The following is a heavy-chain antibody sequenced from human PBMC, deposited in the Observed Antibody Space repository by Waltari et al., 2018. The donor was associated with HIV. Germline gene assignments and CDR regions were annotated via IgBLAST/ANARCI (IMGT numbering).Heavy chain of an antibody. CDR1: GYTFTSYG. Sequence: GASVKVSCKASGYTFTSYGISWVRQAPGQGLEWMGWISAYNGNTNYAQKLQGRVTMTTDTSTSTAYMELRSLRSDDTAVYYCARDRREGDETVVVPAAQYYGMDVWGQGTTVTVSS. J-gene: IGHJ6*02. V-gene: IGHV1-18*01. D-gene: IGHD2-2*01. CDR3: ARDRREGDETVVVPAAQYYGMDV. CDR2: ISAYNGNT.